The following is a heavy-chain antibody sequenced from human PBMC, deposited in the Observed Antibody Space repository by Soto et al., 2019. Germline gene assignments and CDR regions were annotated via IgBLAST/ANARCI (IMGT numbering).Heavy chain of an antibody. J-gene: IGHJ4*02. Sequence: GGSLRPSCGDSLFTFSSYAMSWIRQAPGKGLEWVSVIGGSGGSTYYADSVKGRFTVSRDNSKKTMSLQMNSLRAEDTAVYYCAKGSGDSGGYYGDRIDYWGQGTLVNVSS. V-gene: IGHV3-23*01. CDR3: AKGSGDSGGYYGDRIDY. D-gene: IGHD3-22*01. CDR2: IGGSGGST. CDR1: LFTFSSYA.